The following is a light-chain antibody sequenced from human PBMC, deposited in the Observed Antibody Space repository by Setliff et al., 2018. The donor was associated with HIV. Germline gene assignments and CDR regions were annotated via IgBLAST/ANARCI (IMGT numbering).Light chain of an antibody. Sequence: QSVLTQPPSASGTPGQRVTISCSGSTSNIANNAVNWYQQFPGTAPEVLIYSGNQRPSGVPDRFSGSKSGTSASLAISGLQSADEADYYCAAWDDTLNGWVFGGGTKGTVL. CDR3: AAWDDTLNGWV. J-gene: IGLJ3*02. CDR1: TSNIANNA. V-gene: IGLV1-44*01. CDR2: SGN.